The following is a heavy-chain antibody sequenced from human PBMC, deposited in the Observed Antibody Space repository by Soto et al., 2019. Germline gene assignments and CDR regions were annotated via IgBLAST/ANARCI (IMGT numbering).Heavy chain of an antibody. CDR3: AKERPRYCSGGSCSKPDDY. CDR1: GFTFSSYG. D-gene: IGHD2-15*01. V-gene: IGHV3-30*18. CDR2: ISYDGSNK. Sequence: QVQLVESGGGVVQPGRSLRLSCAASGFTFSSYGMHWVRQAPGKGLEWVAVISYDGSNKYYADSVKGRFTISRDNSKNTLYLQMNSLGAEDTAVYYCAKERPRYCSGGSCSKPDDYWGQGTLVTVSS. J-gene: IGHJ4*02.